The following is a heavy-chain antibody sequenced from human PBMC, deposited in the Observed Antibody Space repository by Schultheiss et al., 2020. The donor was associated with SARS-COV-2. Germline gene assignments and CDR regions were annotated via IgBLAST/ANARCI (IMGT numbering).Heavy chain of an antibody. Sequence: ASVKVSCKASGGTFSSYAISWVRQAPGQGLEWMGRINPDSGATSSAQRFQGRVTMTRDTSISTAYMELSSLRSEDTAVYYCARGVHYGSGSWAYYYYGMDVWGQGTTVTVSS. CDR2: INPDSGAT. CDR3: ARGVHYGSGSWAYYYYGMDV. D-gene: IGHD3-10*01. CDR1: GGTFSSYA. V-gene: IGHV1-2*06. J-gene: IGHJ6*02.